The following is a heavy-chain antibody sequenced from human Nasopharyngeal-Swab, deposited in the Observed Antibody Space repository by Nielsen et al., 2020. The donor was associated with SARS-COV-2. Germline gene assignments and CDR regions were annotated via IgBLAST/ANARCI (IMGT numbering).Heavy chain of an antibody. D-gene: IGHD3-3*01. V-gene: IGHV3-30*04. CDR1: GFTFSNFA. J-gene: IGHJ6*03. CDR3: ARDSVYNFGVFIITTSFMDV. Sequence: LKISCAASGFTFSNFAMHWVRQAPGKGLEWVGLISYDGSHENYADSVRGRFTFSRDNSKDTVYLQMNSLRPEDTAVYYCARDSVYNFGVFIITTSFMDVWGKGTTVTVSS. CDR2: ISYDGSHE.